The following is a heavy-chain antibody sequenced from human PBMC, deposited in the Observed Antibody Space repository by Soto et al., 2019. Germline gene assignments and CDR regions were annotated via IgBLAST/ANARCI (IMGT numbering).Heavy chain of an antibody. J-gene: IGHJ4*02. D-gene: IGHD2-21*02. CDR1: GFTFSKYA. V-gene: IGHV3-23*01. CDR3: AKDDVSGDGLWLVSD. CDR2: ITGSGLTI. Sequence: LRLSCEASGFTFSKYAMIWVRQAPGKGQEWVSGITGSGLTIEHSASVKGRFTISRDNSKNTVYLQMNSLRAEDTAIYYCAKDDVSGDGLWLVSDWGQGTPVTVSS.